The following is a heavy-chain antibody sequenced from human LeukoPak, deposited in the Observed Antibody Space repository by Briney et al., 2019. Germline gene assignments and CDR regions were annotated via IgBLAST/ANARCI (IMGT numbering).Heavy chain of an antibody. CDR2: MNRNSRYI. Sequence: GGSLRLSCAASGFTFNTYIMNWVRQAPGKGLEWVSSMNRNSRYIYYAESVKGRFTISRDNAKNSLYLQMNSLRAEDTAVYYCAREQDEGFDYWGQGTLVTVSS. CDR3: AREQDEGFDY. J-gene: IGHJ4*02. D-gene: IGHD2-15*01. CDR1: GFTFNTYI. V-gene: IGHV3-21*01.